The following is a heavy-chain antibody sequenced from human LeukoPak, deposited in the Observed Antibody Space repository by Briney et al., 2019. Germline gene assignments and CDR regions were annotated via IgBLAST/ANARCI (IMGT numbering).Heavy chain of an antibody. Sequence: GGSLRLSCAASGFTFCSYWMSWVRQAPGKGLEWVASVKQDESEEYYVDSVKGRVTISRDNAKKSVFLEMNSLRGEDTAVYYCARLRSGWYFDFWGQGTLVTVSS. CDR1: GFTFCSYW. CDR3: ARLRSGWYFDF. CDR2: VKQDESEE. D-gene: IGHD6-19*01. V-gene: IGHV3-7*01. J-gene: IGHJ4*02.